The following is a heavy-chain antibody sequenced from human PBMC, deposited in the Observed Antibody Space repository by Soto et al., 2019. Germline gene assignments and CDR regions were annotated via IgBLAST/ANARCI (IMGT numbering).Heavy chain of an antibody. Sequence: QVQLVESEGGVVQPGRFPRLSCAASGFTFCNHGMHWVRQAPGKGLEWVAVIWYDGSNKYYADSVKGRFTISRDNSKNTLYLQMNSLRAEDTAVYYCARDVRSRYFDLWGRGTLVTVSS. D-gene: IGHD3-10*01. J-gene: IGHJ2*01. V-gene: IGHV3-33*01. CDR1: GFTFCNHG. CDR2: IWYDGSNK. CDR3: ARDVRSRYFDL.